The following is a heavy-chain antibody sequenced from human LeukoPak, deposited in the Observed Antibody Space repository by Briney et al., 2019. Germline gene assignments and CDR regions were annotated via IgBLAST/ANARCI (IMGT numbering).Heavy chain of an antibody. V-gene: IGHV4-39*01. CDR3: ARLAYDVLTGTVYYYYGMDV. Sequence: SSETLSLTCTVSGGSISSSSYYWGWIRQPPGKGLKWIGSIYYSGSTYYNPSLKSRVTISVDTSKNQFSLKLSSVTAADTAVYYCARLAYDVLTGTVYYYYGMDVWGQGTTVTVSS. CDR2: IYYSGST. D-gene: IGHD3-9*01. CDR1: GGSISSSSYY. J-gene: IGHJ6*02.